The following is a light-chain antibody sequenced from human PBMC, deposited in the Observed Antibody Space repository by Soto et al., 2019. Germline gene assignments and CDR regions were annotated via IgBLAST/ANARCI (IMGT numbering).Light chain of an antibody. CDR2: EVS. J-gene: IGLJ1*01. V-gene: IGLV2-8*01. CDR3: ISYAGTNNLGV. CDR1: SSDVGGYNY. Sequence: QSALTQPPSASGSPGQSVTISCTGTSSDVGGYNYVSWYQQHPGKAPKLMIYEVSKRPSGVPDRFSGSKSGNTASLNVSGLQAEDEADYYCISYAGTNNLGVLGTGTKLTVL.